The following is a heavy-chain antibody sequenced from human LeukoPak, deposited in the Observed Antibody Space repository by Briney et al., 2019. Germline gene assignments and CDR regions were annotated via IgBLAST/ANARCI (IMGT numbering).Heavy chain of an antibody. V-gene: IGHV4-38-2*02. Sequence: SETLSLTCNVSGYSISSGYFWGWVRQAPGKGLEWIGSIYQRATVHYNPSLKSRVTISLDTSKNHFSLNLRSMQASDTAVYYCARAFCVGECFVLHIFFDSWGQGTLVSVSS. CDR1: GYSISSGYF. CDR2: IYQRATV. CDR3: ARAFCVGECFVLHIFFDS. D-gene: IGHD2-21*01. J-gene: IGHJ4*02.